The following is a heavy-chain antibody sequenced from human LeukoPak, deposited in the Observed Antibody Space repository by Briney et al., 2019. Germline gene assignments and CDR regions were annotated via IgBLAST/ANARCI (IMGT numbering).Heavy chain of an antibody. J-gene: IGHJ6*02. D-gene: IGHD6-13*01. V-gene: IGHV4-34*01. CDR1: GGSFSGYY. CDR2: INHSGST. Sequence: SETLSLTCAVYGGSFSGYYWSWIRQPPGKGLEWIGEINHSGSTNYNPSLKSRVTISVDTSKNQFSLKLSSVTAADTAVYYCARTTGTPKNYYYYGMDVWGQGTTVTVSS. CDR3: ARTTGTPKNYYYYGMDV.